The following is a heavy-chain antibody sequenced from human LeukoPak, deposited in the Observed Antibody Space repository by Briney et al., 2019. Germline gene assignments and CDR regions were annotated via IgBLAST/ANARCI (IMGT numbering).Heavy chain of an antibody. V-gene: IGHV1-2*02. CDR2: INPNSGGT. CDR1: GYTFTDDY. J-gene: IGHJ4*02. Sequence: GASVKVSCKASGYTFTDDYMHWVRQAPGQGLEWMGWINPNSGGTNYAQKFLDRVTMTRDTSISTTYMELSSLRSDDTAVYYCAREAIAAAEYFDYWGQGTLVTVSS. D-gene: IGHD6-13*01. CDR3: AREAIAAAEYFDY.